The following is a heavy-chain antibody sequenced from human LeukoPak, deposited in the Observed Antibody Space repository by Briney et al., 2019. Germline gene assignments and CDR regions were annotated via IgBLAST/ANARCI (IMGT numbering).Heavy chain of an antibody. D-gene: IGHD2-15*01. J-gene: IGHJ6*02. CDR1: GFTFSSYG. CDR3: AKPNYCSGGSCYSGDYYYYGMDV. V-gene: IGHV3-30*18. CDR2: ISYDGSNN. Sequence: PGGSLRLSCAASGFTFSSYGMHWVRQAPGKGLEWVAVISYDGSNNYYADSVKGRFTISRDNSKNTLYLQMNSLRAEDTAVYYCAKPNYCSGGSCYSGDYYYYGMDVWGQGTTVTVSS.